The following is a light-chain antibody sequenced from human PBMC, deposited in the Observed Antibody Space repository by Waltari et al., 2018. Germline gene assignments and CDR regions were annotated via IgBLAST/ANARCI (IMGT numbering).Light chain of an antibody. J-gene: IGKJ4*01. CDR2: WAS. V-gene: IGKV4-1*01. CDR1: QSVLYSSNNKTY. CDR3: QQYYSAPLT. Sequence: DIVMTQSPDSLAVSLGERATINCKSSQSVLYSSNNKTYLAWYQQKPGQPPKLLIYWASTRESGVPERFSGSGSGTDFTLTISSLQAEDVAAYYCQQYYSAPLTFGGGTKVEIK.